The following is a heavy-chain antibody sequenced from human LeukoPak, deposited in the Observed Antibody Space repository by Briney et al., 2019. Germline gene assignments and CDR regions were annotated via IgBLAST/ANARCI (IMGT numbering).Heavy chain of an antibody. D-gene: IGHD3-10*01. J-gene: IGHJ6*02. V-gene: IGHV3-23*01. CDR1: GFTFSSYA. Sequence: GGSLRLSCAASGFTFSSYAMSWVRQAPGKGLEWVSVISNSAGSTFYADSVKGRFTISRDNSKNTLYLQMNSLRAEDTAVYYCAKSYGSGSFYYGMDVWGQGTTVTVSS. CDR2: ISNSAGST. CDR3: AKSYGSGSFYYGMDV.